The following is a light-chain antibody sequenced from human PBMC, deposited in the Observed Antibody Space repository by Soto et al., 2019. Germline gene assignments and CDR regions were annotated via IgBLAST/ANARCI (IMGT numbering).Light chain of an antibody. V-gene: IGLV7-43*01. CDR3: LLYYGGAGV. J-gene: IGLJ2*01. Sequence: QTVVTQEPSLTVSPGGTVTLTCASSTGEVTSGYYPNWFQQKPGQAPRPLIYSTSNKHSGTPARFSGSPLGGKAALTLSGVQPEDEAEYYCLLYYGGAGVFGGGTKLTVL. CDR2: STS. CDR1: TGEVTSGYY.